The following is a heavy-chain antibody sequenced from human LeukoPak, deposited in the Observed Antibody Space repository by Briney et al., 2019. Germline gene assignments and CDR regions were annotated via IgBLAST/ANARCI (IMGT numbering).Heavy chain of an antibody. CDR3: AMSYSSSSVVAFDI. CDR2: ISGSGGST. V-gene: IGHV3-23*01. D-gene: IGHD6-6*01. CDR1: GFTFRSYA. Sequence: GGSLRLSCVASGFTFRSYAMNWVRQVPGKGLEWVSAISGSGGSTFYVDSVKGRFTISRDNSNNTLYLQMNSLRAKDTAVYYCAMSYSSSSVVAFDIWGQGTMVTVSS. J-gene: IGHJ3*02.